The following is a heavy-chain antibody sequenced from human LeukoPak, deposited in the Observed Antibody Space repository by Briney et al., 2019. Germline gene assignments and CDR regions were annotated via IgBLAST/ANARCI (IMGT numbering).Heavy chain of an antibody. CDR3: AKDRTGTTGRDWVDP. J-gene: IGHJ5*02. CDR1: GFSFSNYG. D-gene: IGHD1-1*01. V-gene: IGHV3-23*01. CDR2: ISGSGDTT. Sequence: PGGSLRLSCAASGFSFSNYGMSWVRQAPGKGLEWVSAISGSGDTTYYADSVKGRFTISRDNSKNTVYLQMNSLRAEDTAVYYCAKDRTGTTGRDWVDPWGQGTLVTVSS.